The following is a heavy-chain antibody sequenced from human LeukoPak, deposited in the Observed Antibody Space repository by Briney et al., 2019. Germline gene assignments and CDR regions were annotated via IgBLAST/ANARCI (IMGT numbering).Heavy chain of an antibody. CDR1: VASISNYY. CDR2: ISTSGST. Sequence: SETLSLTCAVSVASISNYYWSWIRQAPGKGLEWIGYISTSGSTNYNPSLKSRVSISLDTSNNRFSLNLNFVTAADTAVYFCASPRTSYRYTFDYWGPGALVTVSS. V-gene: IGHV4-4*09. J-gene: IGHJ4*02. D-gene: IGHD5-18*01. CDR3: ASPRTSYRYTFDY.